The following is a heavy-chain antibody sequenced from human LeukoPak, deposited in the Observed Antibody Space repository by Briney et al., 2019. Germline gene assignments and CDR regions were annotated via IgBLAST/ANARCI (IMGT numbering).Heavy chain of an antibody. CDR3: ARDGPIFGVVKGMDY. D-gene: IGHD3-3*01. J-gene: IGHJ4*02. CDR1: GGTFSSYA. Sequence: GASVKVSCKASGGTFSSYAISWVRQAPGQGLEWMGRIIPILGIANYAQKFQGRVTITADKSTSTAYMELSSLRSDDTAVYYCARDGPIFGVVKGMDYWGQGTPVTVSS. V-gene: IGHV1-69*04. CDR2: IIPILGIA.